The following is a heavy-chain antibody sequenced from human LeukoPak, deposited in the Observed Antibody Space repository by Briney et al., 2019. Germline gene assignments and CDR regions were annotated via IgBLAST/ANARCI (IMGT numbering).Heavy chain of an antibody. CDR3: ARFPSSGYYDAFDI. D-gene: IGHD3-22*01. Sequence: GGSLRLSCAASGFTFSSYWMSWVRQAPGKGLEWVANIKQDGSEKYYVDSVEGRFTISRDNAKNSLYLQMNSLRAEDTAVYYCARFPSSGYYDAFDIWGQGTMVTVSS. CDR2: IKQDGSEK. CDR1: GFTFSSYW. J-gene: IGHJ3*02. V-gene: IGHV3-7*03.